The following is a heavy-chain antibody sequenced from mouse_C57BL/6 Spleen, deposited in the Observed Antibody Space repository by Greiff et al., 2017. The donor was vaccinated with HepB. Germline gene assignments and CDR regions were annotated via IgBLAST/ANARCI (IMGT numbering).Heavy chain of an antibody. CDR2: ISSGGDYI. V-gene: IGHV5-9-1*02. D-gene: IGHD2-4*01. CDR1: GFTFSSYA. Sequence: EVNVVESGEGLVKPGGSLKLSCAASGFTFSSYAMSWVRQTPEKRLEWVAYISSGGDYIYYADTVKGRFTISRDNARNTLYLQMSSLKSEDTAMYYCTREDYDAWFAYWGQGTLVTVSA. J-gene: IGHJ3*01. CDR3: TREDYDAWFAY.